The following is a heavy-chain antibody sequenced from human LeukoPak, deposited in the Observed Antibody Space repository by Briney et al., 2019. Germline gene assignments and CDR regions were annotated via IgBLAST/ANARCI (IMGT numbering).Heavy chain of an antibody. D-gene: IGHD6-19*01. CDR2: ISGRGCST. V-gene: IGHV3-23*01. Sequence: GGSLRLSCAASGFTFSDFAMSWVRQPPGKGLEGGSAISGRGCSTYYADSVKGRFNISRHNSKNTLYLQMDSLRAQDTAVYFCARGSGWYGYFDYWGLGTLVAVSS. J-gene: IGHJ4*02. CDR1: GFTFSDFA. CDR3: ARGSGWYGYFDY.